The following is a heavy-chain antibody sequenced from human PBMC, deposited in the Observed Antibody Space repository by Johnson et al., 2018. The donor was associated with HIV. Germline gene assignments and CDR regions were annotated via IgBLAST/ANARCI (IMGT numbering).Heavy chain of an antibody. Sequence: QVPLVESGGGLVQPGGSLRLSCAASGFTVSTNYMSWIRQAPGKGLEWVSFITNSAETMYYADSVKDRFTISRDNAKNSLYLQLNSLRPEDTALYYCVKEDSSGYYYGMGAFDFWGQGTMVTVSS. CDR2: ITNSAETM. D-gene: IGHD3-22*01. J-gene: IGHJ3*01. CDR3: VKEDSSGYYYGMGAFDF. CDR1: GFTVSTNY. V-gene: IGHV3-11*01.